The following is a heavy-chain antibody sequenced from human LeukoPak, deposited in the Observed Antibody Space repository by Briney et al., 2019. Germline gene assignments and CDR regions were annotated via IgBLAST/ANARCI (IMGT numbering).Heavy chain of an antibody. J-gene: IGHJ4*02. CDR1: GFSFSSYS. CDR3: MVTHPQHYYFDY. D-gene: IGHD2-21*02. Sequence: GGSLRLSCAASGFSFSSYSMNWVRQAPGKGLEWVSSISSTSSYIYYADSVKGRFTISRDSAKNSLYLQMNSLRAEDTAVYRCMVTHPQHYYFDYWGQGTLVTVSS. V-gene: IGHV3-21*01. CDR2: ISSTSSYI.